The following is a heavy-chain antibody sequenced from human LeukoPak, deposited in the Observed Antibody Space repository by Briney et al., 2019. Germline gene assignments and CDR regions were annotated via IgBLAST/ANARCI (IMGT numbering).Heavy chain of an antibody. Sequence: ASVKVSCKASGYTFTSYYMHWVRQAPGQGLEWMGIINPSGGSASYAQKFQGRVTMIRDTSTSTVYMELSSLRSEDTAVYYCARAIAAHMYYFDYWGQGTLVAVSS. V-gene: IGHV1-46*01. D-gene: IGHD6-6*01. CDR1: GYTFTSYY. CDR2: INPSGGSA. CDR3: ARAIAAHMYYFDY. J-gene: IGHJ4*02.